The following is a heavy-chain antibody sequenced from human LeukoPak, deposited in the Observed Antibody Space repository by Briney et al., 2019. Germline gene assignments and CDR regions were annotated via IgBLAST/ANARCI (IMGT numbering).Heavy chain of an antibody. J-gene: IGHJ4*02. CDR2: ITSSSTYI. CDR3: AREVDPTFDY. Sequence: KPGGSLRLSCAASGFTFSSYSMNWVRQAPGKGLEWVSYITSSSTYIYYADSVKGRFTISRDNAKNSLYLQMNSLRAEDTAVYYCAREVDPTFDYWGQGTLVTVSS. CDR1: GFTFSSYS. V-gene: IGHV3-21*01.